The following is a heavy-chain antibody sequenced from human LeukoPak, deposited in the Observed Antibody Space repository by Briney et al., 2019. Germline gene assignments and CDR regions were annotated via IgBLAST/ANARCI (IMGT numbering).Heavy chain of an antibody. D-gene: IGHD3-10*01. V-gene: IGHV3-23*01. J-gene: IGHJ5*01. CDR3: AKDVATGASRLLWFGESVNS. CDR1: GLPFRQYA. Sequence: GGSRRLSCATSGLPFRQYAMSWVRQAPGRELEWVAFISENGETTYYADSVKGRFIITRDNSAETLYLQMNSLRANDSAIYHCAKDVATGASRLLWFGESVNSRGQGTPIIVS. CDR2: ISENGETT.